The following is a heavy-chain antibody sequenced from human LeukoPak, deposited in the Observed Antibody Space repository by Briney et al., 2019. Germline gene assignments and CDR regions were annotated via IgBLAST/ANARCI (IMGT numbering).Heavy chain of an antibody. J-gene: IGHJ6*03. V-gene: IGHV3-7*01. D-gene: IGHD5-12*01. CDR1: GFTFSSYW. CDR3: ARADRGYSRYYSGRFYFYMDV. Sequence: GGSLRLSCAASGFTFSSYWMSWVRQAPGKGLEWVANIKQDGSEKYYVDSVKGRFTISRDYAKNSLYLQMNSLRAEDTAVYYCARADRGYSRYYSGRFYFYMDVWGKGTTVTVSS. CDR2: IKQDGSEK.